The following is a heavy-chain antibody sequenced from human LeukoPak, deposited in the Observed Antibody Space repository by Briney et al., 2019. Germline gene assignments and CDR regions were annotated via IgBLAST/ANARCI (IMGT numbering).Heavy chain of an antibody. CDR1: GYTFTSYD. J-gene: IGHJ3*02. D-gene: IGHD2-2*01. Sequence: GASEKVSCKASGYTFTSYDINWVRQATGQGLEWMGWMNPNSGNTGYAQKFQGRVTITRNTSISTAYMELSSLRSEDTAVYYCARALRYCSSTSCYPDAFDIWGQGTMVTVSS. V-gene: IGHV1-8*03. CDR3: ARALRYCSSTSCYPDAFDI. CDR2: MNPNSGNT.